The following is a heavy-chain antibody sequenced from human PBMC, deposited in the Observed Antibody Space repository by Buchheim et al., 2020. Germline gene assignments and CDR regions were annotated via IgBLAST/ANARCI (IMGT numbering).Heavy chain of an antibody. J-gene: IGHJ5*02. CDR3: ARHYGSGSLNWLDP. V-gene: IGHV3-23*01. Sequence: EVQMLESGGGLVQPGGSLRLSCVCPGFTFSTYGMTWARQAPGKGLAWVSAIRESGDKSFYADSVKGRFPISRDNSKSTLYLQMNSLRVEDTAVYFCARHYGSGSLNWLDPWGQGTL. CDR1: GFTFSTYG. CDR2: IRESGDKS. D-gene: IGHD3-10*01.